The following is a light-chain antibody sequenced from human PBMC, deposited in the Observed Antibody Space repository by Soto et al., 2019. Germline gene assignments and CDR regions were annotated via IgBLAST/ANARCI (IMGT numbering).Light chain of an antibody. CDR1: TGAVTSGYY. V-gene: IGLV7-43*01. CDR2: STS. J-gene: IGLJ2*01. CDR3: LLYYGGAVV. Sequence: QAVVTQEPSLTVSPGGTVTLTCASSTGAVTSGYYPNWFQQKPGQAPRALIYSTSNNHTWTPARFSGSLLGGKPALTLSGVQPEDEAEYYCLLYYGGAVVFGGGTKLTVL.